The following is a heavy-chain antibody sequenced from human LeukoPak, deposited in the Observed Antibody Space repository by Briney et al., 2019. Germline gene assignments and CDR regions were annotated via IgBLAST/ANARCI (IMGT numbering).Heavy chain of an antibody. CDR1: GGSISSYY. CDR3: ARDVGGWYDY. CDR2: IYYSGST. D-gene: IGHD6-19*01. Sequence: SETLSLTCTVSGGSISSYYWSWIRQPPGKGLEWIGYIYYSGSTNYNPSLKSQVTISVDTSKNQFSLKLSSVTAADTAVYYCARDVGGWYDYWGQGTLVTVSS. V-gene: IGHV4-59*01. J-gene: IGHJ4*02.